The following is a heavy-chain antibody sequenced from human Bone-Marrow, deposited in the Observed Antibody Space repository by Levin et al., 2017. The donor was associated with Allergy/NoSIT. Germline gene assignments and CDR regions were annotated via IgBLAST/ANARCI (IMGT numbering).Heavy chain of an antibody. Sequence: PGGSLRLSCVGSGFTFNNFAMNWVRQTPGKGLEWVASIRGNGGTKYYADSVKGRFTISRDNSKSTLYLQMNSLRIEDTAIYYCAKTPVPRLQGVVPYYYYYMDVWGKGTTVTVSS. J-gene: IGHJ6*03. CDR1: GFTFNNFA. CDR2: IRGNGGTK. V-gene: IGHV3-23*01. CDR3: AKTPVPRLQGVVPYYYYYMDV. D-gene: IGHD3-10*01.